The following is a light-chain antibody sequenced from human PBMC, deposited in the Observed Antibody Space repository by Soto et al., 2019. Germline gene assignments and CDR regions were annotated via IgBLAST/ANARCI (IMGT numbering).Light chain of an antibody. J-gene: IGKJ4*01. CDR2: AAS. CDR3: QQLKSYPLS. CDR1: QDISSY. Sequence: DIQLTQSPSFLSASVGDRVTITCRTSQDISSYLAWYQQKPGKAPQLLISAASTLQRGVPSRFSGSGSGTEVTLTNSRLQPEDFATYYCQQLKSYPLSFGGGTKVEI. V-gene: IGKV1-9*01.